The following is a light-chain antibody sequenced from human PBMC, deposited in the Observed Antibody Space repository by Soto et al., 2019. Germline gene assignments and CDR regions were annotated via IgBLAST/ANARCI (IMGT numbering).Light chain of an antibody. CDR1: QSISSF. J-gene: IGKJ1*01. V-gene: IGKV1-39*01. Sequence: DILMTQSPSSLSASVGGGVTITCRASQSISSFLNWYQQKPGKAPKLLIYAASSLQSGVPSRFSGSGSGTDFTLTISSLQPEDFATYYCQQSYSTPQTFGQGTKVEIK. CDR2: AAS. CDR3: QQSYSTPQT.